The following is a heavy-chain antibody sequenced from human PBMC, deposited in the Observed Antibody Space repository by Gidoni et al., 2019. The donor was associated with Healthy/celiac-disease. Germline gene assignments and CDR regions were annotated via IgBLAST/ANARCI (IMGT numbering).Heavy chain of an antibody. V-gene: IGHV3-33*01. CDR1: GFTFSSYG. D-gene: IGHD3-10*01. CDR3: ARDVLVRGAPFLYYYGMDV. Sequence: QVQLVESGGGVVQPGRSLRLSCAASGFTFSSYGMHWVRQAPGKGLEWVAVIWYDGSNKYYANSVKGRFTIARDNSKNTLYLQMNRLRAEDTAVYYCARDVLVRGAPFLYYYGMDVWGQGTTVTVSS. J-gene: IGHJ6*02. CDR2: IWYDGSNK.